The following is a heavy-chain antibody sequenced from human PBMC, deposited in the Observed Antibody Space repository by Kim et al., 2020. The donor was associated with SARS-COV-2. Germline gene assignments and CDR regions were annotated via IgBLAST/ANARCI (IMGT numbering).Heavy chain of an antibody. J-gene: IGHJ4*02. V-gene: IGHV4-61*02. D-gene: IGHD6-13*01. CDR1: GGSISSGSYY. CDR3: ARSNSGSNPSNDPIAAAANSPYYFDY. Sequence: SETLSLTCTVSGGSISSGSYYWSWIRQPAGKGLEWIGRIYTSGSTNYNPSLKSRVTISVDTSKNQFSLKLSSVTAADTAVYYCARSNSGSNPSNDPIAAAANSPYYFDYWGQGTLVTVSS. CDR2: IYTSGST.